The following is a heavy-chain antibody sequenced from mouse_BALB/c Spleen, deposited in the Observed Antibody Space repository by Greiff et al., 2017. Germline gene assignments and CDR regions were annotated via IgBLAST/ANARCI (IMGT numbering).Heavy chain of an antibody. CDR3: ARSSRPLFDY. CDR2: INPSTGYT. CDR1: GYTFTSYW. V-gene: IGHV1-7*01. J-gene: IGHJ2*01. Sequence: QVQLQQSGAELAKPGASVKMSCKASGYTFTSYWMHWVKQRPGQGLEWIGYINPSTGYTEYNQKFKDKATLTADKSSSTAYMQLSSLTSEDSAVYYCARSSRPLFDYGGQGTTLTVSS.